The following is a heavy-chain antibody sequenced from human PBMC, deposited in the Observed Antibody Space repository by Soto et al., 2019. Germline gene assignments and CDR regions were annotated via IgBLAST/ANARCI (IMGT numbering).Heavy chain of an antibody. Sequence: ASVKVSCKASGGTFSSYTISWVRQAPGQGLEWMGRIIPILGIANYARKFQGRVTITADKSTSTAYMELSSLRSEDTAVYYCARTVQAAASRAFDIWGQGTMVTVSS. V-gene: IGHV1-69*02. J-gene: IGHJ3*02. CDR2: IIPILGIA. CDR1: GGTFSSYT. CDR3: ARTVQAAASRAFDI. D-gene: IGHD6-13*01.